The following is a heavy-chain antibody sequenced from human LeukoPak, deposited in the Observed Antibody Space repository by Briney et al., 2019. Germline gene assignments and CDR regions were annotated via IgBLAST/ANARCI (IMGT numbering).Heavy chain of an antibody. CDR1: GGSISSYY. Sequence: SETLSLTCTVSGGSISSYYWSWIRQPPGKGLEWIGYIYYSGSTNYNPSLKSRVTISVDTSKNQFSLKLSSVTAADAAVYYCARGGEPATKVDTAMPYAFDIWGQGTMVTVSS. CDR3: ARGGEPATKVDTAMPYAFDI. J-gene: IGHJ3*02. CDR2: IYYSGST. D-gene: IGHD5-18*01. V-gene: IGHV4-59*01.